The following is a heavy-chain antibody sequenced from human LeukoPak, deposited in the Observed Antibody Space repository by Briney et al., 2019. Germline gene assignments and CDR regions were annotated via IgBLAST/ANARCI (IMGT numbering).Heavy chain of an antibody. Sequence: ASVKVSCKASGYTFTSYGISWVRQAPGQGFEWMGWISAYNGNTNYAQKLQGRVTMTTDTSTSTAYMELRSLRSDDTAVYYCAREAGIAVAGMGNFGYWGQGTLVTVSS. J-gene: IGHJ4*02. CDR2: ISAYNGNT. V-gene: IGHV1-18*01. CDR1: GYTFTSYG. D-gene: IGHD6-19*01. CDR3: AREAGIAVAGMGNFGY.